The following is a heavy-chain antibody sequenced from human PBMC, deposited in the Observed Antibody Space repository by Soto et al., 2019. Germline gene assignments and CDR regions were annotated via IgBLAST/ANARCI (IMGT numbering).Heavy chain of an antibody. CDR2: IYNSGST. J-gene: IGHJ4*02. Sequence: SETLSLTCTVSGGSISSFYWSWIRQPPGKGLEWIGYIYNSGSTNYNPSLKSRVTISVDTSKNQFSLKLSSVTAADTAVYYCASSTPRLAAAGFVYWGQGTLVTVSS. D-gene: IGHD6-13*01. CDR3: ASSTPRLAAAGFVY. CDR1: GGSISSFY. V-gene: IGHV4-59*01.